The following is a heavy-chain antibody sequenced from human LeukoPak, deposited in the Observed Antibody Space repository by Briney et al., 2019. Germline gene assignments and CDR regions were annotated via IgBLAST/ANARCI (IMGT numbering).Heavy chain of an antibody. J-gene: IGHJ4*02. D-gene: IGHD6-19*01. V-gene: IGHV3-20*04. CDR2: INWNGGST. CDR1: GFTFDDYS. Sequence: GGSLRLSCAASGFTFDDYSMSWVRQAPGKGLEWVSGINWNGGSTGYADSVKGRFTISRDNAKNSLYLQMNSLRAEDTALYYCARDPGGIAVAGTKRLFDYWGQGTLVTVSS. CDR3: ARDPGGIAVAGTKRLFDY.